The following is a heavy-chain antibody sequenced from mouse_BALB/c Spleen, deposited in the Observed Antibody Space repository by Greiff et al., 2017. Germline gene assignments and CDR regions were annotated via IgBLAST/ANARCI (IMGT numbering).Heavy chain of an antibody. D-gene: IGHD1-1*01. V-gene: IGHV1-15*01. CDR2: IDPETGGT. CDR3: THYYGSSLYYYAMDY. CDR1: GYTFTDYE. J-gene: IGHJ4*01. Sequence: VQLVESGAELVRPGASVTLSCKASGYTFTDYEMHWVKQTPVHGLEWIGAIDPETGGTAYNQKFKGKATLTADKSSSTAYMELRSLTSEDSAVYYCTHYYGSSLYYYAMDYWGQGTSVTVSS.